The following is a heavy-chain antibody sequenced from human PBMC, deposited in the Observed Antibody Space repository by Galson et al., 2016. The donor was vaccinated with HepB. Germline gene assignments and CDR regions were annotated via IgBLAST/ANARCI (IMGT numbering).Heavy chain of an antibody. V-gene: IGHV4-34*01. Sequence: SETLSLTCAVSGGSFSDYFWSWIRQPPGKGPEWIGEINHSGNTIYNPSLRSRVSISVDASKDHFSLKISSVTAADTAVYYCARGRRRFRELLNYYFYGMDGWGKGTTVTVPS. D-gene: IGHD3-10*01. CDR1: GGSFSDYF. J-gene: IGHJ6*04. CDR3: ARGRRRFRELLNYYFYGMDG. CDR2: INHSGNT.